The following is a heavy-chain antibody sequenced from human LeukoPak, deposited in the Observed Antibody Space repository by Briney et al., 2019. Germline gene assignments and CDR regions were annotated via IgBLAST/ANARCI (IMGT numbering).Heavy chain of an antibody. V-gene: IGHV3-48*02. CDR3: VREDPSEYGSIDY. Sequence: GGSLRLSCAASGFTFSSYSMNWVRQAPGKGLEWVAYISRSSSSKHYADSVKVRFTISRDNAKNSLYLQMSSLRDEDTAVYYCVREDPSEYGSIDYWGQGTLVTVSS. CDR1: GFTFSSYS. CDR2: ISRSSSSK. D-gene: IGHD3-10*01. J-gene: IGHJ4*02.